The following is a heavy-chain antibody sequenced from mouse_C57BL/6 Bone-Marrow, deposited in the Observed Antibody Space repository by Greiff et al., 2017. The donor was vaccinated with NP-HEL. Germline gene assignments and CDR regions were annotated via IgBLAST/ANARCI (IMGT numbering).Heavy chain of an antibody. CDR3: AGPWYFDV. V-gene: IGHV1-53*01. CDR1: GYTFTSYW. CDR2: INPSNGGT. J-gene: IGHJ1*03. Sequence: QVQLQQPGTELVKPGASVKLSCKASGYTFTSYWMPWVKQRPGQGLEWIGYINPSNGGTNYTEKFKSKATLTVDKSSSTAYMQLSSLTSEDSAVYYCAGPWYFDVWGTGTTVTVSS.